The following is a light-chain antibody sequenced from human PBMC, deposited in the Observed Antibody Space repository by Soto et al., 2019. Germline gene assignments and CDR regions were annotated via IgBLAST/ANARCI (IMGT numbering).Light chain of an antibody. CDR3: MQALQTPLT. V-gene: IGKV2-28*01. Sequence: DIVMTQSPLSLPVTPGEPASISCRSSQSLLHSNGYNYLDWYMQKPGQSPHLLIYLGSNRASGVPDRFSGSGSGTDFTLKISRVEAEDVGVYHCMQALQTPLTFGGGTKVEIK. CDR2: LGS. CDR1: QSLLHSNGYNY. J-gene: IGKJ4*01.